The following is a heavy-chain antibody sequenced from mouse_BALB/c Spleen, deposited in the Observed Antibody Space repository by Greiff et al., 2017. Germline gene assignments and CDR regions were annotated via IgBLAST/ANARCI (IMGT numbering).Heavy chain of an antibody. CDR2: IDPANGNT. V-gene: IGHV14-3*02. CDR1: GFNIKDTY. CDR3: ARGLGRLPFAY. D-gene: IGHD3-2*02. J-gene: IGHJ3*01. Sequence: EVQLQQSGAELVKPGASVKLSCTASGFNIKDTYMHWVKQRPEQGLEWIGRIDPANGNTKYDPKFQGKATITADTSSNTAYLQLSSLTSEDTAVYYCARGLGRLPFAYWGQGTLVTVSA.